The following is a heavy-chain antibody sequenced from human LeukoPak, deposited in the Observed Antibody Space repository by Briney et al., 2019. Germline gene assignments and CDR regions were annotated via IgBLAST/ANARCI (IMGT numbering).Heavy chain of an antibody. CDR3: ATAGDYWRTWYFDY. CDR1: GGTFSSYA. D-gene: IGHD4-17*01. CDR2: IIPIFGTA. Sequence: GASVKVSCKASGGTFSSYAISWVRQAPGQGLEWMGGIIPIFGTANYAQKFQGRVTITTDESTSTAYMELSSLRSEDTAVYYCATAGDYWRTWYFDYWGQGTLVTVSS. V-gene: IGHV1-69*05. J-gene: IGHJ4*02.